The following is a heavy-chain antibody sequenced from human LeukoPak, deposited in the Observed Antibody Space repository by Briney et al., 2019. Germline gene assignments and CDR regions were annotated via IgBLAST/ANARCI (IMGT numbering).Heavy chain of an antibody. D-gene: IGHD5-18*01. J-gene: IGHJ4*02. CDR1: GDSISSYY. CDR3: ARDRDTDGYPDY. Sequence: SDTLSLACTVSGDSISSYYWIWIRQPAGKGLEYIGRIYASGSSSYNPSLKSRVSMSVDTSQNQFSLRLSSVTAADTAVYYCARDRDTDGYPDYWGQGTLVTVSS. CDR2: IYASGSS. V-gene: IGHV4-4*07.